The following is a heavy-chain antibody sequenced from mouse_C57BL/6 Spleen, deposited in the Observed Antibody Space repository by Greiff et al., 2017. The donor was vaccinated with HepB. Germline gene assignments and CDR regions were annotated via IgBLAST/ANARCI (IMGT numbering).Heavy chain of an antibody. J-gene: IGHJ3*01. CDR1: GFTFSSYA. V-gene: IGHV5-4*01. CDR2: ISDGGSYT. CDR3: ARAWFAY. Sequence: DVQLQESGGGLVKPGGSLKLSCAASGFTFSSYAMSWVRQTPEKRLEWVATISDGGSYTYYPDNVKGRFTISRDNAKNNLYLQMSHLKSEDTAMYYCARAWFAYWGQGTLVTVAA.